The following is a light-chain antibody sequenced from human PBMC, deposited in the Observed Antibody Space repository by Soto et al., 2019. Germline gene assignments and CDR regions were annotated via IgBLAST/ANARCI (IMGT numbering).Light chain of an antibody. Sequence: QSVLTQAPSVSGTPGQRVTITCSGSSSNIGRNSVNWYQHLPGTAPKLLTHGNNHRPSGVPDRFSGSKSGTSASLAISGLQPEDEADYYCSSYTSSSTLFGTGTKLTVL. CDR1: SSNIGRNS. CDR3: SSYTSSSTL. V-gene: IGLV1-44*01. J-gene: IGLJ1*01. CDR2: GNN.